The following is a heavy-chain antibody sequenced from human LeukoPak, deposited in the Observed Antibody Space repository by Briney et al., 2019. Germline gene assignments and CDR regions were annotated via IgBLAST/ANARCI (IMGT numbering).Heavy chain of an antibody. D-gene: IGHD3-10*01. Sequence: GGSLRLSCAASGFTFSNAWMHWVRQAPGKGLVWASQIYPGGSITTYADSVKGRFTISRDNAKDTLYLQMNSLRADDTAVYYCARDVRGLDVYWGQGTLVTVSS. CDR2: IYPGGSIT. CDR3: ARDVRGLDVY. J-gene: IGHJ4*02. CDR1: GFTFSNAW. V-gene: IGHV3-74*01.